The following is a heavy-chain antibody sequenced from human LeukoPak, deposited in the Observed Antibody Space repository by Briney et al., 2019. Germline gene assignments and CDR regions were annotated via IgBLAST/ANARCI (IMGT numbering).Heavy chain of an antibody. CDR3: ARVRFGADAFDI. J-gene: IGHJ3*02. CDR1: GFTVSSNY. CDR2: IYSGGST. Sequence: PAETLRLSCAASGFTVSSNYMSWVRQAPGKGLEWVSLIYSGGSTYYADSVKGRFTISRDNSKNTLYLQMNSLRAEDTAVYYCARVRFGADAFDIWGQGTMVTVSS. V-gene: IGHV3-53*01. D-gene: IGHD3-10*01.